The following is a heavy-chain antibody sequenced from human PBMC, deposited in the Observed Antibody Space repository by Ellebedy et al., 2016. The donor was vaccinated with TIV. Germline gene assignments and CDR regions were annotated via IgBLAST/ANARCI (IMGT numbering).Heavy chain of an antibody. Sequence: SETLSLXCTVSGASVSRGSQFWTWIRQHPGKGPEWIGYIHHSGSTAYNPSLKSRVTISVDTSKNQFSLNVRSVTAADTAVYYCAKEQRSSDSGNYGLDVWGQGTTVIVSS. J-gene: IGHJ6*02. CDR1: GASVSRGSQF. CDR2: IHHSGST. D-gene: IGHD3-10*01. CDR3: AKEQRSSDSGNYGLDV. V-gene: IGHV4-31*03.